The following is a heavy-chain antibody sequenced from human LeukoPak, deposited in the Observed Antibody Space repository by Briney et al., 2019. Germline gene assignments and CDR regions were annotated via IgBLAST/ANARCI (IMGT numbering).Heavy chain of an antibody. CDR2: VYYTGST. J-gene: IGHJ6*02. CDR3: ARGTRDIVVVPAARYYYYGMDV. CDR1: GASIYTSSSY. V-gene: IGHV4-39*01. D-gene: IGHD2-2*01. Sequence: KPSETLSLTCTVSGASIYTSSSYWGWIRQPPGKGLEWIASVYYTGSTYYSPSLKSRATISVDTSKNQFSLELNSVTAADTAVYYCARGTRDIVVVPAARYYYYGMDVWGQGTTVTVSS.